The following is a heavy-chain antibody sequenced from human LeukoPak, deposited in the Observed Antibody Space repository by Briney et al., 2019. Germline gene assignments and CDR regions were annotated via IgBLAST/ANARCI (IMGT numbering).Heavy chain of an antibody. D-gene: IGHD6-13*01. CDR3: ARSRSWYFSGYFDY. CDR2: ISGYTGNT. Sequence: ASVKVSCKTSGYSFTSYGISWVRQAPGQGLEWVGWISGYTGNTNYAQKFQDRVIMTTDTSTSTAYMELRSLRSDDTAVYYCARSRSWYFSGYFDYWGQGTLVTVSS. CDR1: GYSFTSYG. V-gene: IGHV1-18*01. J-gene: IGHJ4*02.